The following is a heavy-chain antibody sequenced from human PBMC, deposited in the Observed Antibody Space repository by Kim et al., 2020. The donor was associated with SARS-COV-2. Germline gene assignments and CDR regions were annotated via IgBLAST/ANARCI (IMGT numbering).Heavy chain of an antibody. D-gene: IGHD3-9*01. CDR3: AKEYAWQFDWLLSFDY. Sequence: GGSLRLSCAASGFTFSSYAMSWVRQAPGKGLEWVSAISGSGGSTYYADSVKGRFTISRDNSKNTLYLQMNSLRAEDTAVYYCAKEYAWQFDWLLSFDYWGQGTLVTVSS. CDR2: ISGSGGST. J-gene: IGHJ4*02. V-gene: IGHV3-23*01. CDR1: GFTFSSYA.